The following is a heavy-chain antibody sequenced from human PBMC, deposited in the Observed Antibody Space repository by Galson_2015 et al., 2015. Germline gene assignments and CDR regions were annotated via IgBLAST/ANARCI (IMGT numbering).Heavy chain of an antibody. D-gene: IGHD3-10*01. CDR2: INHSGST. Sequence: SETLSLTCAVYGGSFSGYYWSWIRQPPGKGLEWIGEINHSGSTNYNPSLKSRVTISVDTSKNQFSLKLSSVTAADTAVYYCARVRVFEEFPPDYWGRGTLVTVSS. J-gene: IGHJ4*02. CDR1: GGSFSGYY. V-gene: IGHV4-34*01. CDR3: ARVRVFEEFPPDY.